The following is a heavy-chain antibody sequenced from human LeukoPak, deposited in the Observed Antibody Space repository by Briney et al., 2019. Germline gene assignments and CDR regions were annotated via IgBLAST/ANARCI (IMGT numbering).Heavy chain of an antibody. J-gene: IGHJ3*02. V-gene: IGHV3-7*01. CDR3: AREGEHYYDRSCYSAFDI. Sequence: GGSLRLSCAASGFTFSDYGMSWVRQAPGKGLEWVANIKQDGSEKYYVDSVKGRFTISRDNAKNSLYLQMNSLRAEDTAVYYCAREGEHYYDRSCYSAFDIWGQGTMVTVSS. CDR2: IKQDGSEK. D-gene: IGHD3-22*01. CDR1: GFTFSDYG.